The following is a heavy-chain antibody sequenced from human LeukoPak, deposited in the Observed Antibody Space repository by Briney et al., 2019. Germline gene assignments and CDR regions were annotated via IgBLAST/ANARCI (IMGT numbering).Heavy chain of an antibody. CDR2: ISWNSGSI. Sequence: PGGSLRLSCAASGFTFDDYAMHWVRQAPGKGLEWVSGISWNSGSIGYADSVKGRFTISRDNAKNSLYLQMNSLRAEDMALYYCAKDSNSVPGYSSGWFDYWGRGTLVTVSS. CDR1: GFTFDDYA. J-gene: IGHJ4*02. CDR3: AKDSNSVPGYSSGWFDY. V-gene: IGHV3-9*03. D-gene: IGHD6-19*01.